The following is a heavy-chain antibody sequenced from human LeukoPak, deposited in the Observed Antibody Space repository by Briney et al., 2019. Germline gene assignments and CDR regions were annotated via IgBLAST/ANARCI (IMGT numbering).Heavy chain of an antibody. V-gene: IGHV1-2*02. CDR1: GYTFTGYY. CDR2: INPNSGGT. CDR3: ARKHSSGYIVDY. D-gene: IGHD3-22*01. J-gene: IGHJ4*02. Sequence: ASVKVSCKASGYTFTGYYMHWVRQAPGQGLEWMGWINPNSGGTNYAQKFQGRVTMTRDTSISTAYMELSRLRSDDTAVYYCARKHSSGYIVDYWGQGTLVTVSS.